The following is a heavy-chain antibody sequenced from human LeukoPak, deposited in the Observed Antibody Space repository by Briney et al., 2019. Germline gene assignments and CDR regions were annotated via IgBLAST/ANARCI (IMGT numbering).Heavy chain of an antibody. CDR1: GFTFTTYW. CDR2: ISSDGGST. J-gene: IGHJ4*02. Sequence: PGGSLRLSCAASGFTFTTYWMTWVRQAPGKGLEYVSAISSDGGSTYYANSVKGRFTISRDNSKNTLYLQMGSLRAEDMAVYYCARGTHYYGSGSYYNEPLDYWGQGTLVTVSS. CDR3: ARGTHYYGSGSYYNEPLDY. V-gene: IGHV3-64*01. D-gene: IGHD3-10*01.